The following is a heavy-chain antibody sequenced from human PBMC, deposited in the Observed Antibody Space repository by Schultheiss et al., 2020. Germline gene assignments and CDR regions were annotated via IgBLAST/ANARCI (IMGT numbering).Heavy chain of an antibody. D-gene: IGHD2-8*01. V-gene: IGHV4-34*01. J-gene: IGHJ6*02. CDR1: GGSFSGYY. CDR2: IYHSGST. Sequence: SETLPLTCAVYGGSFSGYYWSWIRQHPGKGLEWIGYIYHSGSTYYNPSLKSRVTISVDRSKNQFSLKLSSVTAADTAVYYCARGRRCCTSGVCYLVSCYYGMDVWGPGTTVTVAS. CDR3: ARGRRCCTSGVCYLVSCYYGMDV.